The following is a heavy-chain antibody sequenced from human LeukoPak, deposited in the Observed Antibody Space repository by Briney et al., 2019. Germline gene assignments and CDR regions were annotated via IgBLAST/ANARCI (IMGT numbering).Heavy chain of an antibody. J-gene: IGHJ4*02. CDR2: ISYDGSNK. V-gene: IGHV3-30*18. CDR1: GFTFSSYG. D-gene: IGHD6-13*01. Sequence: GGSLRPSCAASGFTFSSYGMHWVRQAPGKGLEWVAVISYDGSNKYYADSVKGRFTISRDNSKNTLYLQMNSLRAEDTAVYYCAKDRPRRIAAALDYWGQGTLVTVSS. CDR3: AKDRPRRIAAALDY.